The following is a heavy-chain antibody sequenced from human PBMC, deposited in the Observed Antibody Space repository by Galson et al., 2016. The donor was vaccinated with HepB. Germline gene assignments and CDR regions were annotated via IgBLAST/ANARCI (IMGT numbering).Heavy chain of an antibody. Sequence: SVKVSCKASGYTFSTYGISWVRQAPGQGLEWMGWISAYKGNTNYAQKFQGRVTMTTDTSTKTAYMELRSLRSDDTAVYYCARDGYNYGTEYYYGMDVWGQGTTVTVSS. CDR2: ISAYKGNT. J-gene: IGHJ6*02. D-gene: IGHD5-18*01. CDR3: ARDGYNYGTEYYYGMDV. V-gene: IGHV1-18*01. CDR1: GYTFSTYG.